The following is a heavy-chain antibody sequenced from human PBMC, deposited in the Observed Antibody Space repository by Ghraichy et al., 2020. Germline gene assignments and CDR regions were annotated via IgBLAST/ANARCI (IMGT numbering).Heavy chain of an antibody. D-gene: IGHD5-12*01. Sequence: SETLSLTCTVSGGSISSYYWSWIRQPPGKGLEWIGYIYYSGSTNYNPSLKSRVTISVDTSKNQFSLKLSSVTAADTAVYYCARTAPSGYGSNFDYWGQGTLVTVSS. CDR3: ARTAPSGYGSNFDY. V-gene: IGHV4-59*08. J-gene: IGHJ4*02. CDR2: IYYSGST. CDR1: GGSISSYY.